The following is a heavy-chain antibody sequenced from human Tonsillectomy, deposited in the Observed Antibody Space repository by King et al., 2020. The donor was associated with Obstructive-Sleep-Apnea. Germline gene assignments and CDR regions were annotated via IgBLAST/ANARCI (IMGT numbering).Heavy chain of an antibody. V-gene: IGHV3-21*01. Sequence: QLVQSGGGLVKPGGSLRLSCAASGFTFRTYSMNWVRQAPGKGLEWVSSISASSSYIYYADSVKGRFTISRDNAKDSLYLQMNSLRAEDTAVYYCASPLFSVSGARGYWGQGTLVTVSS. CDR2: ISASSSYI. CDR3: ASPLFSVSGARGY. CDR1: GFTFRTYS. D-gene: IGHD2-8*01. J-gene: IGHJ4*02.